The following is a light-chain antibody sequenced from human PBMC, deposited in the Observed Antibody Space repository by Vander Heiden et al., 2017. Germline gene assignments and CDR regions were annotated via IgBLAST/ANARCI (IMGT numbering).Light chain of an antibody. Sequence: EIIMTQSPATLSVSPGERATLSCRASQSVSSNLAWYQQKPGQAPRLLIWGASNRATGVPARFSGSGSGTEFTLTISSLQSDDFAVYHCQQDNNWPPWTFGQGTKVEIK. CDR3: QQDNNWPPWT. J-gene: IGKJ1*01. CDR1: QSVSSN. V-gene: IGKV3-15*01. CDR2: GAS.